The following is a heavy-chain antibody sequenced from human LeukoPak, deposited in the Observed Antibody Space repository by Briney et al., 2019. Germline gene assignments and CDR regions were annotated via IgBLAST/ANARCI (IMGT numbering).Heavy chain of an antibody. V-gene: IGHV3-23*01. J-gene: IGHJ4*02. CDR2: ISDSGGNT. D-gene: IGHD3-10*01. CDR1: GFTFSSYG. Sequence: PGGTLRLSCAASGFTFSSYGMSWVRQAPGKGLEWVSTISDSGGNTYYADSGKGRFTISRDNSKNTLYLQVDSLRAEDTAVYYCARLLGKFRFGELIHRLPNAFDYWGQGTLVTVSS. CDR3: ARLLGKFRFGELIHRLPNAFDY.